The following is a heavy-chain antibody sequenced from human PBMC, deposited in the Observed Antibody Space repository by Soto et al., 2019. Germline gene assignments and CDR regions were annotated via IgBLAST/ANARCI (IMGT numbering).Heavy chain of an antibody. CDR3: AREMAFHMDV. J-gene: IGHJ6*03. CDR1: GFTFSTYS. Sequence: GGSLRLSCAASGFTFSTYSMTWVRQAPGKGLEWVSSISSASTYADSVKGRFTISRDNAKNSLYLQMNSLRDEDTAVYYCAREMAFHMDVWGKGTTVTVSS. CDR2: ISSAST. V-gene: IGHV3-21*01.